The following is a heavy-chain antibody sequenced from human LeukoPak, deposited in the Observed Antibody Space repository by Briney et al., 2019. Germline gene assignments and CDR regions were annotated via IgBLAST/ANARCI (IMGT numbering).Heavy chain of an antibody. J-gene: IGHJ4*02. CDR1: GFTFSNYA. V-gene: IGHV3-23*01. CDR2: ISSGGDST. Sequence: GGSLRLSCVASGFTFSNYAMSWVRQAPGKGLEWVSGISSGGDSTYFADSVKGRFTISRDNSKNTVSLHMNSLRAEDTAVYYCAKVAPLGSSWYAFNYWGQGTLVTVSS. CDR3: AKVAPLGSSWYAFNY. D-gene: IGHD6-13*01.